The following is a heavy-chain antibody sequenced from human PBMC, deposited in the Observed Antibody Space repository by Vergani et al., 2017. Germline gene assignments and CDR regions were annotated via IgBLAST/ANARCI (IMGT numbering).Heavy chain of an antibody. D-gene: IGHD1-1*01. CDR3: ARDGKEGYYYYYMDV. V-gene: IGHV3-30-3*01. CDR2: ISSDGSNK. CDR1: GFTFSSYA. J-gene: IGHJ6*03. Sequence: VQLVETGGGVVQPGRSLRLSCAASGFTFSSYAMNWVRQAPGKGLEWVAVISSDGSNKYYADSVKGRFTISRDNSKNTLYLQMNSLRAEDTAVYYCARDGKEGYYYYYMDVWGKGTTVTVSS.